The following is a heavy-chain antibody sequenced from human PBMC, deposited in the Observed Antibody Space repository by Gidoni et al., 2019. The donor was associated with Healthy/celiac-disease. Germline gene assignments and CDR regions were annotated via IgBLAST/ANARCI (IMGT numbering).Heavy chain of an antibody. CDR3: ARIRPQGLWFGELPPKGGDRSKDY. Sequence: QVQLQQWGAGLLKPSETLSLTCAVYGGSFSGYYWSWIRQPPGKGLEWIGEINHSGSTNYNPSLKSRVTISVDTSKNQFSLKLSSVTAADTAVYYCARIRPQGLWFGELPPKGGDRSKDYWGQGTLVTVSS. J-gene: IGHJ4*02. CDR1: GGSFSGYY. CDR2: INHSGST. V-gene: IGHV4-34*01. D-gene: IGHD3-10*01.